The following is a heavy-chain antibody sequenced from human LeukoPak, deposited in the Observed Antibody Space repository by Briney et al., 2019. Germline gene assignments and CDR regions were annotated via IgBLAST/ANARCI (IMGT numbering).Heavy chain of an antibody. J-gene: IGHJ5*02. V-gene: IGHV1-46*01. CDR3: ARDRSSTSCLDP. CDR2: INPSGGST. CDR1: GYTFTSYY. Sequence: GASVTVSCKASGYTFTSYYMHWVRHAPGQGLEWMGIINPSGGSTSYAQKFQGRVTMTRDTSTSTVYMELSSLRSEDTAVYYCARDRSSTSCLDPWGQGTLVTVSS. D-gene: IGHD2-2*01.